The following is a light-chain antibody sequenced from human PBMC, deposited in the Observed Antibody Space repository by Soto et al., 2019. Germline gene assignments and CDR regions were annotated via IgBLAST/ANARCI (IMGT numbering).Light chain of an antibody. CDR2: EVS. J-gene: IGLJ1*01. V-gene: IGLV2-14*01. CDR3: NSYTNTAARV. CDR1: SSDVGAHNF. Sequence: QSALTQPASVSGSPGQPITISCTGTSSDVGAHNFVSWYQQHPGKAPKLMIYEVSNRPSGVSDRFSGSKSGNTASLTISGLQAEDEADYYCNSYTNTAARVFGTGTKVTVL.